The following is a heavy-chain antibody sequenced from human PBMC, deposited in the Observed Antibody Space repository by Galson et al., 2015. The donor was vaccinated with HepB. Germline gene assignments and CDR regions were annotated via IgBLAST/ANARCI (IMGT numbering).Heavy chain of an antibody. CDR2: ISPYDGRT. CDR1: GYTFISHG. V-gene: IGHV1-18*01. J-gene: IGHJ5*02. CDR3: VRVAADLGGFDP. Sequence: SVKVSCKASGYTFISHGISWVRQAPGQGLEWMGWISPYDGRTNYAQIFQGRVTMTTDTPTSTAYMELRSLRSDDTAVDYCVRVAADLGGFDPWGQGTLVTVSS. D-gene: IGHD6-13*01.